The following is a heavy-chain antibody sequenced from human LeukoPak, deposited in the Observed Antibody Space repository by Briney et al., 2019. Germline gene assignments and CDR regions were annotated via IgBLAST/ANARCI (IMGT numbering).Heavy chain of an antibody. J-gene: IGHJ4*02. CDR1: GGPISSGGYY. Sequence: LSLTCTVSGGPISSGGYYWSWIRQHPGKGLEWIGYIYYSGSTYYNPSLKSRVTISVDTSKNQFSLKLSSVTAADTAVYYCASIIPDLTGYFDYWGQGTLVTVSS. CDR2: IYYSGST. D-gene: IGHD3-3*01. V-gene: IGHV4-31*03. CDR3: ASIIPDLTGYFDY.